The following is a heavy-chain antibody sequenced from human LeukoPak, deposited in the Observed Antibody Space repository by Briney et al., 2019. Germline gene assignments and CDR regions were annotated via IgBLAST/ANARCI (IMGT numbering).Heavy chain of an antibody. V-gene: IGHV3-30*03. CDR2: VSYDGSNK. J-gene: IGHJ4*02. Sequence: GGSLRLSCAASGFTFSSYGMHWVRQAPGKGLEWVAVVSYDGSNKYYADSVKGRFTISRDNAKNSLYLQMNSLRAGDTAVYYCARVYYDSSGYYYFDYWGQGTLVTVSS. CDR3: ARVYYDSSGYYYFDY. D-gene: IGHD3-22*01. CDR1: GFTFSSYG.